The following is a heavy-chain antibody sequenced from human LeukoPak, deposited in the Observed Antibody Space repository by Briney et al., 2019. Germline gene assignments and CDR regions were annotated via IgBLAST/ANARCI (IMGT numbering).Heavy chain of an antibody. CDR1: GFAFSSYA. J-gene: IGHJ4*02. V-gene: IGHV3-23*01. D-gene: IGHD6-19*01. CDR2: TSGSGGNP. Sequence: PGGSLRLSCSASGFAFSSYAMSWVRQAPGKGLEWVSITSGSGGNPYYADSVKGRFTISRDNSKNTLYLQMNSLRAEDTAVYYCARAYSSVASCDYWGQGTLVTVSS. CDR3: ARAYSSVASCDY.